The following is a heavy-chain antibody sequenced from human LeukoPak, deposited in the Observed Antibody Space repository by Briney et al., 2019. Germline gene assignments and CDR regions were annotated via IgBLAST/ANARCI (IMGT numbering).Heavy chain of an antibody. Sequence: GGSLRLSCAASGFGFSNYAVHWVRQAPGKGLDWVAAISYDGSNEYYADSVKGRFTISRDNSKNTLFLQMNSLRAEDTAVYYCAKTFYTQDFGQVFDYWGQGTLVTVSS. V-gene: IGHV3-30*04. CDR1: GFGFSNYA. CDR3: AKTFYTQDFGQVFDY. J-gene: IGHJ4*02. D-gene: IGHD3-10*01. CDR2: ISYDGSNE.